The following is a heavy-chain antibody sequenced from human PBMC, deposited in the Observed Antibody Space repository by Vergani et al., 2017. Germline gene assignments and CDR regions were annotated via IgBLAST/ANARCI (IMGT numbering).Heavy chain of an antibody. CDR2: INPNSGGT. CDR1: GYTFTGYY. V-gene: IGHV1-2*02. J-gene: IGHJ5*02. CDR3: AMAYYEFWSGYQNWFDP. Sequence: QVQLVQSGAEVQKPGASVKVSCKDSGYTFTGYYMHWVRQAPGKGLEWMGWINPNSGGTNYAQKFQGRVTMTRDTSISTAYMELSRLRSDDTAVYYCAMAYYEFWSGYQNWFDPWGQGTLVTVSS. D-gene: IGHD3-3*01.